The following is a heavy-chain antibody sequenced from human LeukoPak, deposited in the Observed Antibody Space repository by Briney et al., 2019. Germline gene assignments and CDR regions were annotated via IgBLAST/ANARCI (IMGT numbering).Heavy chain of an antibody. Sequence: SETLSLTCTVSGGSIGSSSYYWGWIRQPPGKGLNWIGSIYYSGSTNYNPSLKSRVTISVDTSKNQFSLKLSSVTAADTAVYYCARAGSSGWYGMPPTAEYFQHWGQGTLVTVSS. CDR3: ARAGSSGWYGMPPTAEYFQH. D-gene: IGHD6-19*01. CDR2: IYYSGST. CDR1: GGSIGSSSYY. V-gene: IGHV4-39*07. J-gene: IGHJ1*01.